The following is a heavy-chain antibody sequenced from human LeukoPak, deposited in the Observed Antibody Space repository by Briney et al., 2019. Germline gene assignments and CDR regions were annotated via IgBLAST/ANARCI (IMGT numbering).Heavy chain of an antibody. V-gene: IGHV3-7*01. Sequence: GGSLRLSCAASGFTFSSYWMSWVRQAPGKGLEWVANMNPDGSEKYFLDSVKGRFSISRDNAKSSLYLQMNSLKGDDTAVYYCARDRALYDSRRGYYYTEDDYWGQGTLVTVSS. D-gene: IGHD3-22*01. CDR2: MNPDGSEK. J-gene: IGHJ4*02. CDR1: GFTFSSYW. CDR3: ARDRALYDSRRGYYYTEDDY.